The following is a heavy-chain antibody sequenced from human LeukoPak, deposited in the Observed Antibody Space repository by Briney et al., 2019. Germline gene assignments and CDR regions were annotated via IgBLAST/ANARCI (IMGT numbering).Heavy chain of an antibody. D-gene: IGHD6-13*01. J-gene: IGHJ5*02. CDR1: GYTFTSYG. CDR3: ASGDSIAAAGTQFDP. Sequence: GASVKVSCKASGYTFTSYGISWVRQAPGQGLEWMGWISAYNGNTNYAQKLQGRVTMTTDTSTSTAYMELSSLRSEDTAVYYCASGDSIAAAGTQFDPWGQGTLVTVSS. CDR2: ISAYNGNT. V-gene: IGHV1-18*01.